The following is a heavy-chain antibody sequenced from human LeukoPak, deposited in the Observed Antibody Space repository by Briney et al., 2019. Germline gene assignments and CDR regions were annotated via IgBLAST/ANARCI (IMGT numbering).Heavy chain of an antibody. Sequence: GGSLRLSCAAPGFTFSDYYMSWIRQAPGKGLEWVSYISSSGSTIYYADSVKGRFTISRDNAKNSLYPQMNSLRAEDTAVYYCARDYRAARLPYFDYWGQGTLVTVSS. D-gene: IGHD6-6*01. V-gene: IGHV3-11*04. CDR1: GFTFSDYY. CDR2: ISSSGSTI. J-gene: IGHJ4*02. CDR3: ARDYRAARLPYFDY.